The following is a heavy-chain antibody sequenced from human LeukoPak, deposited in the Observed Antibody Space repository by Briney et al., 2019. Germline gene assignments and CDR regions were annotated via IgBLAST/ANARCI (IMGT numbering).Heavy chain of an antibody. J-gene: IGHJ1*01. CDR2: IRFDGSNK. CDR3: ARDMVFGYDSSGRQRAEYFQH. CDR1: GFTFSRNG. Sequence: PGGSLRLSCAASGFTFSRNGMHWVRQTPGKGLEWVAFIRFDGSNKYYADSVKGRFTISRDNSKNTLYLQMNSLRAEDTAVYYCARDMVFGYDSSGRQRAEYFQHWGQGTLVTVSS. D-gene: IGHD3-22*01. V-gene: IGHV3-30*02.